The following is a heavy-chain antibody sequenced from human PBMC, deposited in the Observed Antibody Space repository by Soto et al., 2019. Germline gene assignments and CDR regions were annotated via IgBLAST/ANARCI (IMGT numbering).Heavy chain of an antibody. Sequence: GEYLKISCKATGYKFANHWIGWVRQMPGKGLEWMGIIQPGDSETRYGPSFQGQVTLSVDRSISTAYLQWSSLKASDTAMYYCARPIIIVEGALDIWCQGTMVTV. CDR2: IQPGDSET. J-gene: IGHJ3*02. V-gene: IGHV5-51*01. CDR3: ARPIIIVEGALDI. CDR1: GYKFANHW. D-gene: IGHD2-21*01.